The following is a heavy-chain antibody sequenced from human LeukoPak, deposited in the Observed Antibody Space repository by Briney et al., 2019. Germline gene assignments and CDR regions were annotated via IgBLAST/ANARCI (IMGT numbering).Heavy chain of an antibody. CDR2: IIPIFGTA. D-gene: IGHD3-10*01. CDR3: ARDLNYYGSGSYSHYYYYYYMDV. J-gene: IGHJ6*03. CDR1: GGTFSSYA. Sequence: ASVKVSCKASGGTFSSYAISWVRQAPGQGLEWMGGIIPIFGTANYAQKFQGRVTITADKSTSTAYMELSSLRSEDTAVYYCARDLNYYGSGSYSHYYYYYYMDVWGKGTTVTISS. V-gene: IGHV1-69*06.